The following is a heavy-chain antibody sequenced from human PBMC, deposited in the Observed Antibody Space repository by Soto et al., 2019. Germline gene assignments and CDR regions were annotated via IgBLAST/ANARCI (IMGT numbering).Heavy chain of an antibody. CDR1: GFTFSSYW. J-gene: IGHJ6*02. CDR3: ARATHSNYDFWSGYYDKGLRYYYYGMDV. D-gene: IGHD3-3*01. CDR2: IKQDGSEK. V-gene: IGHV3-7*03. Sequence: GGSLRLSCAASGFTFSSYWMSWVRQAPGKGLEWVANIKQDGSEKYYVDSVKGRFTISRDNAKNSLYLQMNSLRAEDTAVYYCARATHSNYDFWSGYYDKGLRYYYYGMDVWGQGTTVTV.